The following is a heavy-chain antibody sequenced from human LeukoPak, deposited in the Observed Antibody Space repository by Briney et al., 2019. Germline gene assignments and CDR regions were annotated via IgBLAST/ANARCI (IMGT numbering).Heavy chain of an antibody. CDR3: ARDWYDNSDAFDI. CDR1: GFTFSSYS. J-gene: IGHJ3*02. CDR2: ISSSSTYI. V-gene: IGHV3-21*01. D-gene: IGHD3-9*01. Sequence: GGSLRVSCAASGFTFSSYSMNWVRQAPGKGLEWVSSISSSSTYIYYADSVKGRFTISRDNAKNSLYLLMNSLRAEDTAVYYCARDWYDNSDAFDIWGQGTMVIVSS.